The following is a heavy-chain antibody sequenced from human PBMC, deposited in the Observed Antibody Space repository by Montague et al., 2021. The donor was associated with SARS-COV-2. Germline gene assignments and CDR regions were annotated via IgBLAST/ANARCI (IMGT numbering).Heavy chain of an antibody. V-gene: IGHV3-53*01. Sequence: SLRLSCAASGFTVSSNYMSWVRQAPGKGLEWVSVIYSGGSTYYADSVKGRFTITRDNSKNTLYLQMNSLRAEDTAVYYCARGGKYGGYGSLDYWGQGTLVTVSS. J-gene: IGHJ4*02. CDR3: ARGGKYGGYGSLDY. CDR1: GFTVSSNY. CDR2: IYSGGST. D-gene: IGHD5-12*01.